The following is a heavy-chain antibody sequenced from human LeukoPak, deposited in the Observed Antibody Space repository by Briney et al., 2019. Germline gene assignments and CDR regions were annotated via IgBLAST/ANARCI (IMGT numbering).Heavy chain of an antibody. J-gene: IGHJ4*02. D-gene: IGHD3-10*01. Sequence: SETLSLTCTVSGYSISSGYYWGWIRQPPGKWLEWIGSIYHSGSTFYNPSLKSRVSISVDTSKNQFSLRLNSVTAADTAVYYCARRHYGSGYYPYYFDYWGQGTLVTVSS. V-gene: IGHV4-38-2*02. CDR1: GYSISSGYY. CDR3: ARRHYGSGYYPYYFDY. CDR2: IYHSGST.